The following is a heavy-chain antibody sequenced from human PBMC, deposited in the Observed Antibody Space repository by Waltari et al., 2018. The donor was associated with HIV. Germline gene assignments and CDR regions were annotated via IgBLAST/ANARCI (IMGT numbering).Heavy chain of an antibody. CDR1: GYTFDSYY. V-gene: IGHV1-46*02. Sequence: QVQLVQSGAEVKKPGASVKVSCKASGYTFDSYYMHWVLQAHGQGLEWMGIINPSGGSTSYAQKFQGRVTMTRDTSTSTVYMELSSLRSEDTAVYYCARVEGGMITFGGVIGYWGQGTLVTVSS. D-gene: IGHD3-16*02. J-gene: IGHJ4*02. CDR2: INPSGGST. CDR3: ARVEGGMITFGGVIGY.